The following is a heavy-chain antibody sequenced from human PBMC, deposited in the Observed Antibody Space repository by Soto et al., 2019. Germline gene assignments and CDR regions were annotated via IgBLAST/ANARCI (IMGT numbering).Heavy chain of an antibody. CDR1: GFTFISYG. D-gene: IGHD6-13*01. V-gene: IGHV3-21*01. Sequence: GSLTLSCASSGFTFISYGMHWVRQAPGKGLEWVSFISSSSSYIYYADSVKGRFTISRDNAKNSLYLQMNSLRAEDTAVYYCAASWWQQLAGTYGMDVWGQGTTVTVSS. J-gene: IGHJ6*02. CDR2: ISSSSSYI. CDR3: AASWWQQLAGTYGMDV.